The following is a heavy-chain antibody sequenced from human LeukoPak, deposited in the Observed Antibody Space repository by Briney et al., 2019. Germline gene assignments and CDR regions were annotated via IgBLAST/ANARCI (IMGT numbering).Heavy chain of an antibody. D-gene: IGHD3-22*01. J-gene: IGHJ5*02. V-gene: IGHV4-59*06. Sequence: SETLSLTCTVSGGSISSYYWSWIRQLPGKGLEWIGYIYYTGTTYYNPSLKSRVTISVDTSKNQFSLKVNSVTASDAAVYYCSTSDDSAGYLTSFDPWGQGTLVTVSS. CDR3: STSDDSAGYLTSFDP. CDR1: GGSISSYY. CDR2: IYYTGTT.